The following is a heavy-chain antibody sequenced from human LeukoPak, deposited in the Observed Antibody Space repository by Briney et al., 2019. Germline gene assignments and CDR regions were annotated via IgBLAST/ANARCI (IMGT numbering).Heavy chain of an antibody. CDR3: ARWWWGRDYSNYQNWIDP. D-gene: IGHD4-11*01. V-gene: IGHV1-8*01. CDR1: GYTFTTYD. J-gene: IGHJ5*02. CDR2: MNPNSGNT. Sequence: GASVKVSCKASGYTFTTYDINWVRQATGQGLEWMGWMNPNSGNTGYAQKFQGRVTMTRNTSISTAYMELSSLRSEDTAVYYCARWWWGRDYSNYQNWIDPWGQGTLVTVSS.